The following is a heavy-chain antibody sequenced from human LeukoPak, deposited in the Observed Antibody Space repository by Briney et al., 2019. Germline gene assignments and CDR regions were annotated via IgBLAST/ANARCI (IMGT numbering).Heavy chain of an antibody. V-gene: IGHV3-7*01. CDR3: ARAVSGTVLYFDY. D-gene: IGHD1-1*01. J-gene: IGHJ4*02. CDR1: GFTSDDYG. CDR2: IKQDGSEK. Sequence: GGSLRLSCAASGFTSDDYGMSWVRQAPGKGLEWVANIKQDGSEKYYVDSVKGRFTISRDNAKNSLYLQMNSLRAEDTAVYYCARAVSGTVLYFDYWGQGTLVTVSS.